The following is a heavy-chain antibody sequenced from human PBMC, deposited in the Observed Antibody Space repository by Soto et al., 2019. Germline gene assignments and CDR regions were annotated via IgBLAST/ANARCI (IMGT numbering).Heavy chain of an antibody. V-gene: IGHV3-23*01. Sequence: EGQLLESGGGLLQPGGSLRLSCAASGFTFGNYAMSWVRQAPRKGLEWVSTLSGRGGSTFYADSVKGRFTISRDNSKNTLYLQLNSLRAEDTAIYYCARRLPHDYGFDYWGHGTLVTVSS. J-gene: IGHJ4*01. CDR3: ARRLPHDYGFDY. CDR2: LSGRGGST. CDR1: GFTFGNYA. D-gene: IGHD4-17*01.